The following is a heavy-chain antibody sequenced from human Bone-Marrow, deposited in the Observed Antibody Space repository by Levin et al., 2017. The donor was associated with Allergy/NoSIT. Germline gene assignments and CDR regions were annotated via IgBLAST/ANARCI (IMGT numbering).Heavy chain of an antibody. CDR2: VYYDGTS. V-gene: IGHV4-30-4*08. J-gene: IGHJ4*02. CDR1: GGSISTSEFF. CDR3: ARAFPGIAVAGTT. Sequence: SETLSLTCNVSGGSISTSEFFWSWIRQSPGKGLEWIGYVYYDGTSYYNPSLQSRFTISVDTSKNQFSLTVTSVTAADTAVYYWARAFPGIAVAGTTWGQGALVTVSS. D-gene: IGHD6-19*01.